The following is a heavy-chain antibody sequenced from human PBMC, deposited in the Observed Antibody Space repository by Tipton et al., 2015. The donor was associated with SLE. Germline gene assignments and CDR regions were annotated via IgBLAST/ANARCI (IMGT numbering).Heavy chain of an antibody. D-gene: IGHD6-6*01. V-gene: IGHV4-34*01. J-gene: IGHJ4*02. CDR1: GGSFSGYY. CDR3: ASNIAARRVY. CDR2: INHSGST. Sequence: LRLSCAVYGGSFSGYYWSWIRQPPGKGLEWIGEINHSGSTNYNPSLKSRVTISVDTSKNQFSLKLSSVTAADTAVYYCASNIAARRVYWGQGTLVTVSS.